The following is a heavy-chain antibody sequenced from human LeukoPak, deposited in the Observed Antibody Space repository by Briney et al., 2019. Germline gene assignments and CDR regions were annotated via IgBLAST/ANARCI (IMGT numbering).Heavy chain of an antibody. CDR3: ARDRGWGNYYDSRGYYLSGPSY. V-gene: IGHV1-18*01. Sequence: ASVKVSCKASGYTFNSYGISWVRQAPGQGLEWMGWISAYNGNTNHAQKLQGRVTMTTDTSTSTAYMELRSLRSDDTAVYYCARDRGWGNYYDSRGYYLSGPSYWGQGTLVTVSS. J-gene: IGHJ4*02. CDR1: GYTFNSYG. D-gene: IGHD3-22*01. CDR2: ISAYNGNT.